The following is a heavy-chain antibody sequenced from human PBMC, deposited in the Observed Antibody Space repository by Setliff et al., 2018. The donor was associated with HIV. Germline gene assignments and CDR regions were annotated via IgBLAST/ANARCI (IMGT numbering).Heavy chain of an antibody. J-gene: IGHJ4*02. Sequence: ASGFTFSGSAIHWVRQASGRGLEWIGRIRTKINNYATTYTASVKDRFIISRDDSKNTAFLQMNSLKSEDTAVYYCTGWGSGWPQNYWGQGTLVTVSS. CDR1: GFTFSGSA. D-gene: IGHD6-19*01. V-gene: IGHV3-73*01. CDR2: IRTKINNYAT. CDR3: TGWGSGWPQNY.